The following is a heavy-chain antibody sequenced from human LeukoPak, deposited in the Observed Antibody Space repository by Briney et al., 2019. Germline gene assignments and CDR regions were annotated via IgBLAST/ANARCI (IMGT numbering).Heavy chain of an antibody. CDR2: IYYSGST. CDR3: ARVIRDGYNNAFDI. Sequence: SETLSLTCTVSGGSISSYYWSWIRQPPGKGLEWIGYIYYSGSTNYNPSLKSRVTISVDTSKNQFSLKLSSVTAADTAVYYCARVIRDGYNNAFDIWGQGTMVTVSS. V-gene: IGHV4-59*01. D-gene: IGHD5-24*01. CDR1: GGSISSYY. J-gene: IGHJ3*02.